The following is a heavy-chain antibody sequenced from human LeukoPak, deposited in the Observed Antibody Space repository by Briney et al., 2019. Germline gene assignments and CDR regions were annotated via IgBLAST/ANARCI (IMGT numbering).Heavy chain of an antibody. CDR1: GGTFSSYA. Sequence: GSSVKVSCKASGGTFSSYAISWVRQAPGEGLEWMGRIIPIFGTANYAQKFQGRVTITTDESTRTAYMELSSLRSEDTAVYYCARSPYRKSYAAFDYWGQGTLVTVSS. CDR2: IIPIFGTA. CDR3: ARSPYRKSYAAFDY. J-gene: IGHJ4*02. D-gene: IGHD2-2*01. V-gene: IGHV1-69*05.